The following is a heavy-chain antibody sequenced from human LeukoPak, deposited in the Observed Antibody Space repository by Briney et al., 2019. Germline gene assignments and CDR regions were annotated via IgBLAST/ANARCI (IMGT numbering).Heavy chain of an antibody. CDR3: ARDKGVTSMDV. CDR1: GIAFSASG. V-gene: IGHV3-33*01. CDR2: IWSDGRSE. Sequence: GMSLRLSCEASGIAFSASGMHWVRQAPGKGLAWVAMIWSDGRSEYYVDSVKGRFIISRDNSKNTLYLQMNSLRVEDTALYYCARDKGVTSMDVWGQGTTVIVSS. J-gene: IGHJ6*02.